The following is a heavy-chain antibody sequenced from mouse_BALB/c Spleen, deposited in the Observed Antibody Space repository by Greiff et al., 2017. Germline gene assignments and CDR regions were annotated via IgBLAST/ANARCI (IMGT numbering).Heavy chain of an antibody. V-gene: IGHV1-7*01. Sequence: VQLQQSGAELAKPGASVKMSCKASGYTFTSYWMHWVKQRPGQGLEWIGYINPSTGYTEYNQKFKDKATLTADKSSSTAYMQLSSLTSEDSAVYYCARRGGLRRAMDYWGQGTSVTVSA. D-gene: IGHD2-2*01. CDR3: ARRGGLRRAMDY. CDR1: GYTFTSYW. CDR2: INPSTGYT. J-gene: IGHJ4*01.